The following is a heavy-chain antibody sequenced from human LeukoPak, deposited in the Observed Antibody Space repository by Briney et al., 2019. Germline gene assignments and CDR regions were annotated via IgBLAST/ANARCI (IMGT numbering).Heavy chain of an antibody. CDR2: ITSGSSYI. V-gene: IGHV3-21*01. CDR3: ARDPYSGSYGNYYYYFMDV. Sequence: GRSLRLSCAASGFTFSSYNMNWVRQAPGKGLEWVSSITSGSSYIYYADSVKGRFTISRDNAKNSLYLQMNSLRAEDTAVYYCARDPYSGSYGNYYYYFMDVWGKGTTVTISS. J-gene: IGHJ6*03. D-gene: IGHD1-26*01. CDR1: GFTFSSYN.